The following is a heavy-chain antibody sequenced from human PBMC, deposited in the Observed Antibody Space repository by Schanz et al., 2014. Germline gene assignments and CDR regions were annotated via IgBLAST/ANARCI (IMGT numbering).Heavy chain of an antibody. J-gene: IGHJ4*02. V-gene: IGHV3-74*01. CDR1: GFTYSSYW. CDR2: IDTAGSYT. CDR3: VKGGTNTLDS. Sequence: EVQLVESGGGLVQPGGSLRLSCAASGFTYSSYWMHWVRQAPGKGLVWVSTIDTAGSYTSYVDSVKGRFTISRDNSKNTLYLQMNSLRGDDTAIYYCVKGGTNTLDSWGQGTLVTVSS.